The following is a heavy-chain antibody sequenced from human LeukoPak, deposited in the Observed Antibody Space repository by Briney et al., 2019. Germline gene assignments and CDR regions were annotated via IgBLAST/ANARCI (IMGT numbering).Heavy chain of an antibody. V-gene: IGHV3-23*01. CDR3: ARIPDDARSRREQRTDY. D-gene: IGHD1/OR15-1a*01. CDR1: GFTFSSYA. J-gene: IGHJ4*02. Sequence: GGSLRLSCAASGFTFSSYAMSWVRQAPGKGLEWVSAISGSGGSTYYADSVKGRFTISRDNSKNTLYLQMNSLRAEDTAVYYCARIPDDARSRREQRTDYWGQGTLVTVSS. CDR2: ISGSGGST.